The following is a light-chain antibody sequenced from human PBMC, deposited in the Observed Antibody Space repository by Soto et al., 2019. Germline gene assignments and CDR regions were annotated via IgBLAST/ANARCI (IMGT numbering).Light chain of an antibody. Sequence: DIVMTQSPDSLAVSLGERATINGKSIQMVLYSSNNKNYLAWYQQKPGQPPKLLIYWASTRESGVPDRFSGSGSGTDFTLTISSLQAEDVAVYYCQQYYSTRLTFGGGTKVDI. CDR3: QQYYSTRLT. J-gene: IGKJ4*01. CDR2: WAS. V-gene: IGKV4-1*01. CDR1: QMVLYSSNNKNY.